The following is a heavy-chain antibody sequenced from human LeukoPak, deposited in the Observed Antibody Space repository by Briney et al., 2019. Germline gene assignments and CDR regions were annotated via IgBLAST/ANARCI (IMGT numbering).Heavy chain of an antibody. J-gene: IGHJ4*02. CDR1: GFTFTNYA. V-gene: IGHV3-23*01. CDR2: ISTSGGST. D-gene: IGHD1-1*01. Sequence: GGSLRLSCAASGFTFTNYAISWVRQAPGKGLEWVSSISTSGGSTYYADSVKGRFTISRDDSKNSLYLQMNSLRAEDTAVYYCAKVRTGHYFDYWGQGTLVTVSS. CDR3: AKVRTGHYFDY.